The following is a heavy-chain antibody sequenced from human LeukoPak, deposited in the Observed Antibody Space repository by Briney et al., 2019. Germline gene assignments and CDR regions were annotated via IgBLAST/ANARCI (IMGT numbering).Heavy chain of an antibody. CDR1: GGSISSSSYY. Sequence: SETLSLTCTVSGGSISSSSYYWGWIRQPPGKGLEWIGSIYYSGSTYYNPSLKSRVIISVDTSKNQFSLKLSSVTAADTAVYYCLTMVWGVIIYDAFDIWGQGTMVTVSS. D-gene: IGHD3-10*01. V-gene: IGHV4-39*01. CDR2: IYYSGST. J-gene: IGHJ3*02. CDR3: LTMVWGVIIYDAFDI.